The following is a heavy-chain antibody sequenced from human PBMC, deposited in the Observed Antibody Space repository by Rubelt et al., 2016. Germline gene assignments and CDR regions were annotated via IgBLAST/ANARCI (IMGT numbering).Heavy chain of an antibody. CDR2: FDPEGGET. J-gene: IGHJ4*02. CDR3: ATRSLWFGEIDRYFDY. Sequence: QVQLVQSGAEVKKPGASVKVSCKVSGYNLTELSMHWVRQAPGKGLEWMGGFDPEGGETIYAQKFQGRVTMTEDTSTDTAYMELSSLRSEDTAVYYCATRSLWFGEIDRYFDYWGQGTLVTVSS. V-gene: IGHV1-24*01. D-gene: IGHD3-10*01. CDR1: GYNLTELS.